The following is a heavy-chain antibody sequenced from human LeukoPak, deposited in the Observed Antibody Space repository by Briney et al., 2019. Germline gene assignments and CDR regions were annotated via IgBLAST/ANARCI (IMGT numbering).Heavy chain of an antibody. CDR2: IYSGGST. CDR1: GFTVSSNY. CDR3: ARGPQTDAFDI. V-gene: IGHV3-66*01. Sequence: GGSLRLSCAASGFTVSSNYMKWVRQAPGKGLEWVSVIYSGGSTYYADSVKGRFTISRDNSKNTLYLQMNSLRGDDTAVYFCARGPQTDAFDIWGQGTMVTVSS. J-gene: IGHJ3*02.